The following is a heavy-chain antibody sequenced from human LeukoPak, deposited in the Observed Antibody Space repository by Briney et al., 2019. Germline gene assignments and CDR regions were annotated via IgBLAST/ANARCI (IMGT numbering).Heavy chain of an antibody. J-gene: IGHJ4*02. V-gene: IGHV4-30-4*01. Sequence: PSETLSLTCTVSGVSISSGDYYWSWIRQPPGKGLEWIGYIYYSGSTYYNPALKSRVTISVDTSKNQFSLKLSSVTAADTAVSYWAREDDYGHYWGQGPLVPVSS. CDR3: AREDDYGHY. D-gene: IGHD4-17*01. CDR1: GVSISSGDYY. CDR2: IYYSGST.